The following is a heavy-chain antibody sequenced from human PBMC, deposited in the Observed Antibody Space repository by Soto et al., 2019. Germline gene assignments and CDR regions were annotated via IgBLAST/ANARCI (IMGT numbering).Heavy chain of an antibody. V-gene: IGHV1-18*01. Sequence: ASVKVSCKASGYTFTSYGVSWVRQAPGQGLEWMGWISVFKGTTNYAQKFQGRVTMTTDTSTSTAHMELNSLKTEDTAVYYCTAGAVAEDYYYYYGMDVWGQGTTVTVSS. CDR2: ISVFKGTT. D-gene: IGHD6-19*01. CDR1: GYTFTSYG. J-gene: IGHJ6*02. CDR3: TAGAVAEDYYYYYGMDV.